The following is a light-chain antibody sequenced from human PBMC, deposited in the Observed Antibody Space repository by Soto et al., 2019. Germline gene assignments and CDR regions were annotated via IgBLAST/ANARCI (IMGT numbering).Light chain of an antibody. CDR2: AAS. Sequence: DIQMTQSPTSLSASVGDRVTITCRASQDIRNIVAWYQQKPGKAPTLLIYAASTLQSGVTSRFSGSGSGTGFTLPITSLQPEDVATYSCQKYSSVPVFGPGTKVEIK. CDR1: QDIRNI. V-gene: IGKV1-27*01. CDR3: QKYSSVPV. J-gene: IGKJ3*01.